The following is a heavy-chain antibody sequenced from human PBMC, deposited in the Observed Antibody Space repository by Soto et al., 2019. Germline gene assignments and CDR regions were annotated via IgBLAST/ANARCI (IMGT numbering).Heavy chain of an antibody. CDR3: ARHGTYSSSLSQSSGMDV. D-gene: IGHD1-26*01. CDR1: GGTFDNFI. J-gene: IGHJ6*02. Sequence: QVQLVQSGAEVKEPGSSVRVSCKASGGTFDNFIMNWVRQTPGQGLEWMGGIVPMLGTPTYASKFKGRVTISATGSTSTMYMEVTSMRYEYTAIYYCARHGTYSSSLSQSSGMDVWGQGTTVTVS. V-gene: IGHV1-69*01. CDR2: IVPMLGTP.